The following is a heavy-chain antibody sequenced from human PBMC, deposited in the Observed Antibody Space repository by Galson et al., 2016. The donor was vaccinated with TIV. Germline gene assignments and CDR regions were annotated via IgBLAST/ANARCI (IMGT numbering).Heavy chain of an antibody. CDR3: AHRQGMMSAFDV. Sequence: PALVKPTQTLTLTCTFSGFSLTTTEVGVGWIRQPPGKALEWLALIYGDDDERYRPTLKTRLTITKDTSKNHVVLTMTNMDPVDTGTYYCAHRQGMMSAFDVWGQGTMVTVSS. V-gene: IGHV2-5*02. CDR1: GFSLTTTEVG. J-gene: IGHJ3*01. D-gene: IGHD3-16*01. CDR2: IYGDDDE.